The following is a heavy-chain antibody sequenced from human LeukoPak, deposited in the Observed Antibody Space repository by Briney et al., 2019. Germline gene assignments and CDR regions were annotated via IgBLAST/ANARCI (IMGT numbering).Heavy chain of an antibody. CDR1: GGSTSSYY. Sequence: SETLSLTCTVSGGSTSSYYWSWIRQPPGKGLEWIGYIYYSGSTNYNPSLKSQVTISVDTSKNQFSLKLSSVTAADTAVYYCARRDGADYWGQGTLVTVSS. CDR3: ARRDGADY. J-gene: IGHJ4*02. CDR2: IYYSGST. D-gene: IGHD5-24*01. V-gene: IGHV4-59*08.